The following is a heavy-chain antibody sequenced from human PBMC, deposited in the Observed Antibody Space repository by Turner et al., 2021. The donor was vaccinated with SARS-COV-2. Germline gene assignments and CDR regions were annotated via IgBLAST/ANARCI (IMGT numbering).Heavy chain of an antibody. CDR3: ARAWRYSSSWNGYYYGTDV. CDR1: GGSFSGYY. D-gene: IGHD6-13*01. Sequence: QVQLHQWGAGLLKPSETLSLTCAVYGGSFSGYYWSWIRQPPGKGLEWIGEINQSGSTNYNPSLKSRVTISVDTSKNQLSLKLSSVTAADTAVYYCARAWRYSSSWNGYYYGTDVWGQGTTVTVSS. V-gene: IGHV4-34*01. J-gene: IGHJ6*02. CDR2: INQSGST.